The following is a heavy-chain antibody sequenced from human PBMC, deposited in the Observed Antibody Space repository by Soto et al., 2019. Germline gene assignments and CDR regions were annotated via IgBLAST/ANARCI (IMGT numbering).Heavy chain of an antibody. D-gene: IGHD3-10*01. J-gene: IGHJ4*02. CDR2: ISGSGGST. V-gene: IGHV3-23*01. CDR3: ENARVLWFGELVPFDY. Sequence: EVQLLESGGGLVQPGGSLRLSCAASGFTFSSYAMSWVRQAPGKGLEWVSAISGSGGSTYYADSVKGRFTISRDNSKNTLYLQMNSLRAEDTAVYYCENARVLWFGELVPFDYWGQGTMVTVSS. CDR1: GFTFSSYA.